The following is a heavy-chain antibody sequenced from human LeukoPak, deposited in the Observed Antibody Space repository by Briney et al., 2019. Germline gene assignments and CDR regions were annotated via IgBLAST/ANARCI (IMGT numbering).Heavy chain of an antibody. J-gene: IGHJ4*02. D-gene: IGHD4-17*01. CDR2: ISSSSSYI. Sequence: ISSSSSYIYYADSVKGRFTISRDNAKNSLYLQMNSLRAEDTAVYYCAITLNYGDYGRTFDYWGQGTLVTVSS. CDR3: AITLNYGDYGRTFDY. V-gene: IGHV3-21*01.